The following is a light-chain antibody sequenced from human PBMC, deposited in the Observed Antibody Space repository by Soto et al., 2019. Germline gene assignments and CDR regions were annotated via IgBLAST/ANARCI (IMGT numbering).Light chain of an antibody. Sequence: DIQMTQSPSTLSGSVGDRVTITCRASQTISSWLAWYQQKPGKAPKLLIYAASSLQSGVPSRFSGSGSGTDFTLTIINLQPEDFATYYCQQSYSTITFGQGTRLEIK. V-gene: IGKV1-39*01. CDR2: AAS. CDR3: QQSYSTIT. J-gene: IGKJ5*01. CDR1: QTISSW.